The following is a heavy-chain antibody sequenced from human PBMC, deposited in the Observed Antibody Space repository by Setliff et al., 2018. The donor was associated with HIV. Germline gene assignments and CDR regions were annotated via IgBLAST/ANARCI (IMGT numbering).Heavy chain of an antibody. CDR2: FDPEDGET. CDR1: GYTLTELS. V-gene: IGHV1-24*01. Sequence: ASVKVSCKLSGYTLTELSRHWVRQAPGTGLEWMGGFDPEDGETIYAQKFQGRVTMTEDTSTDTAYMELSSLRSEDTAAYYCAFRSGFHVGLDAWGQGTLVTVSS. D-gene: IGHD3-3*01. J-gene: IGHJ5*02. CDR3: AFRSGFHVGLDA.